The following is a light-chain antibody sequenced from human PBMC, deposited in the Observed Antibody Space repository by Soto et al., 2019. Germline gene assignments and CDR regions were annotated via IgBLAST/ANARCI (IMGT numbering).Light chain of an antibody. V-gene: IGKV3-20*01. CDR2: GAS. CDR3: QQQGSVPPT. Sequence: EVVLTQSAGTLSLSPGETATLSSRASQSLSSNSIAWYQQRLGQAPRLLIFGASNRPTDIPDRFSGSGSGTDFNLSISRLEPEDFSIYYCQQQGSVPPTFGPGTRVAIK. J-gene: IGKJ1*01. CDR1: QSLSSNS.